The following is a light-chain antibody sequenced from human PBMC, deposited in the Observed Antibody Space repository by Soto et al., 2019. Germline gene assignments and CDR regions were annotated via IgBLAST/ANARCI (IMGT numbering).Light chain of an antibody. J-gene: IGKJ2*01. Sequence: EIVLTQSPATLSLSPGERATLSCRASQSVSSYLAWSQQKPGQAPRLLIYDASNSATGIPARFSGSGSGTAVTLTISSLEPEDFAVYYCQQRSNWPPYTFGQGTKLEIK. V-gene: IGKV3-11*01. CDR2: DAS. CDR1: QSVSSY. CDR3: QQRSNWPPYT.